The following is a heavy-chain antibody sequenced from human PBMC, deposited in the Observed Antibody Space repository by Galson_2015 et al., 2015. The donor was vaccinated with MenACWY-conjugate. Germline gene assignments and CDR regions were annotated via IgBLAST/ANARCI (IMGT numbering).Heavy chain of an antibody. CDR1: GFSIGTGYY. CDR2: IYHSGST. D-gene: IGHD3-16*01. V-gene: IGHV4-38-2*02. J-gene: IGHJ3*01. Sequence: SETLSLTCHVSGFSIGTGYYWGWIRQPPGKGLEWIGNIYHSGSTYYNPSLRSRLHMSLDRTKNQFSLELSSVTAADTAVYYCAREGGGSLSTLAF. CDR3: AREGGGSLSTLAF.